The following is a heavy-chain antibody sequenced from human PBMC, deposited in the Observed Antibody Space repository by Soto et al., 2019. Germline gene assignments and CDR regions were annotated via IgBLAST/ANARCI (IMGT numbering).Heavy chain of an antibody. CDR3: ARRGYGSRWPNVYMDV. CDR2: ISNNGAHT. D-gene: IGHD6-13*01. Sequence: EVQLVESGGGLVKPGGSLRLSCAASGFTFSNYEMHWVRQAPGKGLEYVSGISNNGAHTDYAKSVKGRFTISRDNSENTLYLQMGSLRAEDMALYYCARRGYGSRWPNVYMDVWGKGTTVTVSS. J-gene: IGHJ6*03. CDR1: GFTFSNYE. V-gene: IGHV3-64*01.